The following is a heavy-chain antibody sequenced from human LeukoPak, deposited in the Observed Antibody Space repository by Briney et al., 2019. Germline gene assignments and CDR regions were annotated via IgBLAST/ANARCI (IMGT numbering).Heavy chain of an antibody. J-gene: IGHJ4*02. D-gene: IGHD3-22*01. V-gene: IGHV4-39*01. CDR3: ASFYDSSGYFGY. CDR2: IYYSGST. Sequence: KPSETLSLTCTVSGGSISSYYWGWIRQPPGKGLEWIGSIYYSGSTYYNPSLKSRVTISVDTSKNQFSLKLSSVTAADTAVYYCASFYDSSGYFGYWGQGTLVTVSS. CDR1: GGSISSYY.